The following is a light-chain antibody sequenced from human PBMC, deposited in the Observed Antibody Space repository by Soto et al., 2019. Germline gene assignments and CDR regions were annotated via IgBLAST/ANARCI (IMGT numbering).Light chain of an antibody. Sequence: EIVLTQSPGTLSLSPGERATLSCRASQNVGNNWSAWYQQRPGQTPRLLIHDASSRATGIPDRFSGSGSGTDFTLTINRLEPEDFAVYYCQRYGASQWTFGQGTKVEIK. CDR3: QRYGASQWT. J-gene: IGKJ1*01. CDR2: DAS. V-gene: IGKV3-20*01. CDR1: QNVGNNW.